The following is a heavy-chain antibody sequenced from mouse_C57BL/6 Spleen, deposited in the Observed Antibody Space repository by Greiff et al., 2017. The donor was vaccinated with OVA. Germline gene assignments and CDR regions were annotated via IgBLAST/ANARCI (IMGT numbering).Heavy chain of an antibody. J-gene: IGHJ3*01. CDR3: ARGGYSGAY. D-gene: IGHD1-2*01. Sequence: EVQLKESGPGLVKPSQSLSLTCSVTGYSITSGYYWNWIRQFPGNKLEWMGYISYDGSNNYNPSLKNRISITRDTSKNQFFLKLNSVTTEDTATYYCARGGYSGAYWGQGTLVTVSA. CDR2: ISYDGSN. V-gene: IGHV3-6*01. CDR1: GYSITSGYY.